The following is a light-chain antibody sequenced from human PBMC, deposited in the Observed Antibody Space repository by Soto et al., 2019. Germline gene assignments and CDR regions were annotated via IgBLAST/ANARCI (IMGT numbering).Light chain of an antibody. CDR1: QSVSSSY. Sequence: IVLTQSPGTLSLSPGERATLSCRASQSVSSSYLAWYQQKPGQAPRLIIYGASSRATGIPDWFSGSGSGTDFTLTISRLEPEDFAVYYCQQYGSSSLTFGGGTKVEIK. CDR2: GAS. J-gene: IGKJ4*01. CDR3: QQYGSSSLT. V-gene: IGKV3-20*01.